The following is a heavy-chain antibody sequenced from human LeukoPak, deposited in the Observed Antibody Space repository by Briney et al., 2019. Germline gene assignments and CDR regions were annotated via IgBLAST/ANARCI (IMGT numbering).Heavy chain of an antibody. CDR2: INAGNGNT. D-gene: IGHD2-2*01. J-gene: IGHJ4*02. CDR3: ARVPDSRTDYTIDY. Sequence: ASVKVSCKASGGTFSSYAISWVRQAPGRGLEWMGWINAGNGNTKYSQKFQGRVTITRDTSASTAYMELSSLRSEDTAVYYCARVPDSRTDYTIDYWGQGTLVTVSS. CDR1: GGTFSSYA. V-gene: IGHV1-3*01.